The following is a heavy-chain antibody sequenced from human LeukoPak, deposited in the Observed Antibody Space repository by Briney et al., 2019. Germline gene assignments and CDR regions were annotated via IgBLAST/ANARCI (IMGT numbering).Heavy chain of an antibody. CDR2: IYYSGST. V-gene: IGHV4-31*03. D-gene: IGHD3-9*01. Sequence: SETLSLTCTVSGGSISSSSYYWGWIRQHPGKGLEWIGYIYYSGSTYYNPSLKSRVTISVDTSKNQFSLKLSSVTAADTAVYYCARDQTGGDSPNWFDPWGQGTLVTVSS. CDR3: ARDQTGGDSPNWFDP. CDR1: GGSISSSSYY. J-gene: IGHJ5*02.